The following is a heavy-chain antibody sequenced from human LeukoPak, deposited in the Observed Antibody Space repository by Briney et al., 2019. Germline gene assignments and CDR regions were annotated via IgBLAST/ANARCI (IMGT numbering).Heavy chain of an antibody. Sequence: GGSLRLSCAASGFTFSSYGMSWVCQAPGKGLEWVSAISGSGGSTYYADSVKGRFTISRDNSKNTLYLQMNSLRAEDTAVYYCAKDLEFNYYDSSGYWDYWGQGTLVTVSS. V-gene: IGHV3-23*01. D-gene: IGHD3-22*01. J-gene: IGHJ4*02. CDR3: AKDLEFNYYDSSGYWDY. CDR1: GFTFSSYG. CDR2: ISGSGGST.